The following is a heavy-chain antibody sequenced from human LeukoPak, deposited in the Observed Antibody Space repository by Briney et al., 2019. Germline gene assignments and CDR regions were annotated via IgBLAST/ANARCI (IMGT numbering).Heavy chain of an antibody. CDR3: VRGRGSYGWFDP. Sequence: GGSLRLSCAASGFTSSSYWMHWVRQVPGKGLVWVSRISGDGTARNYADSVKGRFTISRDDAKNTVDLQMNSMRGEDTAVYYCVRGRGSYGWFDPWGQGTLVTVSS. CDR2: ISGDGTAR. V-gene: IGHV3-74*01. J-gene: IGHJ5*02. D-gene: IGHD3-10*01. CDR1: GFTSSSYW.